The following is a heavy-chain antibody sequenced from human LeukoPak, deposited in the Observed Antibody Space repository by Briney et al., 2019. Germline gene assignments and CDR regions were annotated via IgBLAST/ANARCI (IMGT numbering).Heavy chain of an antibody. CDR3: ARGRGYFDY. Sequence: GSLRLSCAASEFIFSDYWMNWVRQAPGKGLEWIGYIYYSGSTNYNPSLKSRVTISVDTSKNQFSLKLSSVTAADTAVYYCARGRGYFDYWGQGTLVTVSS. D-gene: IGHD3-10*01. V-gene: IGHV4-59*01. J-gene: IGHJ4*02. CDR1: EFIFSDY. CDR2: IYYSGST.